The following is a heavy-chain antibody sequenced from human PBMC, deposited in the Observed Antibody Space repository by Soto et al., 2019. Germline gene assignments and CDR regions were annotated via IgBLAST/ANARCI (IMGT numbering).Heavy chain of an antibody. CDR2: IYYSGST. CDR3: ARSSTYYDILTGYYPRGYFDY. J-gene: IGHJ4*02. Sequence: QVQLQESGPGLVKPSETLSLTCTVSGGSISSYYWSWIRQPPGKGLEWIGYIYYSGSTNYNPSLKSRVTRSVNTSKNQFSLKLSSVTAADTAVYYCARSSTYYDILTGYYPRGYFDYWGQGTLVTVSS. D-gene: IGHD3-9*01. CDR1: GGSISSYY. V-gene: IGHV4-59*01.